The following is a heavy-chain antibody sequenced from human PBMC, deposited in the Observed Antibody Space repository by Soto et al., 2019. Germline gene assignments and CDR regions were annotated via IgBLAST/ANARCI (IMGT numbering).Heavy chain of an antibody. V-gene: IGHV4-34*01. CDR1: GQSFSGHS. CDR2: INESGST. D-gene: IGHD1-1*01. CDR3: ARGSGIVALPGELEDVKYDY. J-gene: IGHJ4*02. Sequence: QVQLQQWGAGLVKPSETLSLSCAVYGQSFSGHSWAWIRQPPGKGLEWIGEINESGSTYYNPSLKSRVTISTDTSKNQFSLKLSSVSDGVTAAYFCARGSGIVALPGELEDVKYDYWGQGTLVNVSS.